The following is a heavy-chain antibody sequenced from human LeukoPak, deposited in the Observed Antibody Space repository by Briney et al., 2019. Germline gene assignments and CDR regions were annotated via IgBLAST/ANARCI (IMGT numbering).Heavy chain of an antibody. Sequence: GGSLRLSCAASGFTFSSYGMHWVRQAPGKGLEWVAVISYDGSNKYYADSVRGGFTISRDNSKKTLYLQMNSLRAEDTAVYYCAKDTYYYDSSGYLDYWGQGTLVTVSS. J-gene: IGHJ4*02. CDR3: AKDTYYYDSSGYLDY. CDR1: GFTFSSYG. V-gene: IGHV3-30*18. D-gene: IGHD3-22*01. CDR2: ISYDGSNK.